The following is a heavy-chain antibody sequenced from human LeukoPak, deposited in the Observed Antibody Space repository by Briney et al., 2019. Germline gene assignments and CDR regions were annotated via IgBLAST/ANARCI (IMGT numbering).Heavy chain of an antibody. Sequence: GGSLRLSCAASGFTFSSCWMHWVRQAPGKGLVWVSRIKSDGSSTNYADSVKGRFTISRDNAKNTLYLQMNSLRAEDTAVYYCARSYKADYWGQGTLVTVSS. V-gene: IGHV3-74*01. J-gene: IGHJ4*02. CDR2: IKSDGSST. CDR3: ARSYKADY. D-gene: IGHD2-2*02. CDR1: GFTFSSCW.